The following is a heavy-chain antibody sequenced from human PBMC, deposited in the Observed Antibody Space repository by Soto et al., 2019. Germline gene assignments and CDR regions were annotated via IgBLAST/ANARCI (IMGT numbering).Heavy chain of an antibody. Sequence: GGSLRLSCAASGFTFSSYAMHWVRQAPGKGLECVAVISYDGSNKYYADSVKGRFTISRDNSKNTLYLQMNSLRAEDTAVYYCARDIGDSSSSFDYWGQGTLVTVSS. D-gene: IGHD6-6*01. J-gene: IGHJ4*02. CDR3: ARDIGDSSSSFDY. CDR1: GFTFSSYA. V-gene: IGHV3-30-3*01. CDR2: ISYDGSNK.